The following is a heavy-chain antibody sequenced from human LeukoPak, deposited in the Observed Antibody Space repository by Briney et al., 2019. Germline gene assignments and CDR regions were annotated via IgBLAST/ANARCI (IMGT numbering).Heavy chain of an antibody. CDR3: ARAAYGGNSAEFLDY. D-gene: IGHD4-23*01. CDR1: GGSISSDGYY. V-gene: IGHV4-31*03. J-gene: IGHJ4*02. CDR2: IYYSGST. Sequence: SETLSLTCTVSGGSISSDGYYWSWIRQHPGKGLEWIGYIYYSGSTYYNPSLKSRVTISVDTSKNQFSLKLSSVTAADTAVYYCARAAYGGNSAEFLDYWGQGTLVTVSS.